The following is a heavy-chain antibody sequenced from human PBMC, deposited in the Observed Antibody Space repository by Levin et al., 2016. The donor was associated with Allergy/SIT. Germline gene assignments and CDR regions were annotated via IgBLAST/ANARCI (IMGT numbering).Heavy chain of an antibody. D-gene: IGHD2-15*01. Sequence: GESLKISCAASGFTFSSCAISWVRQAPGKGLEWLSAISPRGDYSVYIDSVKGRFTISRDNSKNTLYLQMNSLRVEDTAVYYCVAKVVCFNCHHFDSWGQGTPVTVSS. CDR1: GFTFSSCA. CDR2: ISPRGDYS. J-gene: IGHJ4*02. CDR3: VAKVVCFNCHHFDS. V-gene: IGHV3-23*01.